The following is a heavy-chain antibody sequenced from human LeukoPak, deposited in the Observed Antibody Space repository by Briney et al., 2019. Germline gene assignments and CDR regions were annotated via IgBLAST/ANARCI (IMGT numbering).Heavy chain of an antibody. D-gene: IGHD3-16*01. J-gene: IGHJ4*02. Sequence: ASVKVSCKASGYTFTDYAMSWVRQAPGQGLEWMGGIIPIFGTANYAQKFQGRVTITADKSTSTAYMELSSLRSEDTAVYYCARDSVGAGYFDYWGQGTLVTVSS. CDR3: ARDSVGAGYFDY. CDR1: GYTFTDYA. V-gene: IGHV1-69*06. CDR2: IIPIFGTA.